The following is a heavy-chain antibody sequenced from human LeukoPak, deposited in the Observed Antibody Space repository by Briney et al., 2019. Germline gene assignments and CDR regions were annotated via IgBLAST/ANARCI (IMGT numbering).Heavy chain of an antibody. D-gene: IGHD3-10*01. CDR3: ASVNYGSGSSYMDV. Sequence: ASVKVSCKASGYTFTSYYMHWVRQAPGQGLEWMEIINPSGGSTSYAQKFQGRVTMTGDMSTSTVYMELSSLRSEDTAVYYCASVNYGSGSSYMDVWGKGTTVTVSS. CDR1: GYTFTSYY. J-gene: IGHJ6*03. CDR2: INPSGGST. V-gene: IGHV1-46*01.